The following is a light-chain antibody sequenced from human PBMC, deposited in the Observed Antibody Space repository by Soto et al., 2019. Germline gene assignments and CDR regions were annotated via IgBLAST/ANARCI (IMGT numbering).Light chain of an antibody. CDR2: RAS. CDR1: QSVYSN. CDR3: QHYQNLWA. V-gene: IGKV3-15*01. J-gene: IGKJ1*01. Sequence: EIVMTQSPATLSVSPGERATLSCRASQSVYSNVAWYQQRPGQAPRLLIYRASTRATGIPARFSGSGSGTEFTRTISSLQSEDFAVYSCQHYQNLWAFGQGTKVEIK.